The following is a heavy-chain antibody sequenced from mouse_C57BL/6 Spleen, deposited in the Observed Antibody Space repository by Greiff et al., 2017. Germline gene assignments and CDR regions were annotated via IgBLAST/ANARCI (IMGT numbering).Heavy chain of an antibody. CDR2: IYPGSGNT. J-gene: IGHJ2*01. V-gene: IGHV1-66*01. Sequence: VQLQQSGPELVKPGASVKISCKASGYSFTSYYIHWVQQRPGQGLEWIGWIYPGSGNTKYNEKFKGKATLTADTSSSTAYMQLSSLTSEDSAVYYCARRNYDYFDYWGQGTTLTVSS. CDR3: ARRNYDYFDY. CDR1: GYSFTSYY. D-gene: IGHD2-4*01.